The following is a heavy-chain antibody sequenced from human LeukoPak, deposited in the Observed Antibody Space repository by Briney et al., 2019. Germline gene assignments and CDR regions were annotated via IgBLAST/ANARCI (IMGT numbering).Heavy chain of an antibody. V-gene: IGHV4-31*03. D-gene: IGHD2-2*01. CDR1: GDSISSGGYS. J-gene: IGHJ5*02. CDR3: ARYCSSTFCRWFDP. Sequence: SSETLSLTCTVSGDSISSGGYSWSWIRQHPGKGLEWIGYIYYSGSTYYNPSLKNRITLSVDTSKNQFSLNLSSVTAADMAVYYCARYCSSTFCRWFDPWGQGTLVTVSS. CDR2: IYYSGST.